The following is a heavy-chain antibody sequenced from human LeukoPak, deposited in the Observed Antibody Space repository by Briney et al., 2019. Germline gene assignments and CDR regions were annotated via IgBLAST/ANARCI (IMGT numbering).Heavy chain of an antibody. CDR1: GDTFTTYG. D-gene: IGHD2-2*02. CDR2: INPDNGNT. Sequence: ASVKVSCKASGDTFTTYGISWVRQAPGQGLECMGWINPDNGNTNYAQKLQGRVTMTTDTSTSTAYMELRSLRSDDTAVYYCARELYGRFEYWGQGALVTVSS. V-gene: IGHV1-18*01. J-gene: IGHJ4*02. CDR3: ARELYGRFEY.